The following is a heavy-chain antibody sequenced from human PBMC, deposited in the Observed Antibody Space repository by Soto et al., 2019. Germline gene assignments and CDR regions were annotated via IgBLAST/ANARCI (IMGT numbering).Heavy chain of an antibody. D-gene: IGHD6-13*01. CDR2: IDSSGVNK. CDR1: GFAFRYHP. J-gene: IGHJ6*02. Sequence: RGSLSHSCVAAGFAFRYHPMTWVRQVPGGGLQCLATIDSSGVNKHFADSVKGRFAISRDNSKNTLYLQMNSLRAEDAAVYYFARDGYSSSWYGYYYYCLDVWGQGTMVTVSS. V-gene: IGHV3-23*01. CDR3: ARDGYSSSWYGYYYYCLDV.